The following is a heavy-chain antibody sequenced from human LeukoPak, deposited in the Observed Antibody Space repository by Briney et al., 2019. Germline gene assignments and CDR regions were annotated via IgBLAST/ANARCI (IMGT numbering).Heavy chain of an antibody. CDR2: ISGSGGST. J-gene: IGHJ4*02. V-gene: IGHV3-23*01. D-gene: IGHD6-13*01. CDR1: GFTFSSYG. CDR3: ARFIAAPYYFDY. Sequence: GGSLRLSCAASGFTFSSYGMSWVRQAPGKGLEWVSGISGSGGSTYYADSVKGRFTISRDNAKNSLYLQMNSLRAEDTAVYYCARFIAAPYYFDYWGRGTLVTVSS.